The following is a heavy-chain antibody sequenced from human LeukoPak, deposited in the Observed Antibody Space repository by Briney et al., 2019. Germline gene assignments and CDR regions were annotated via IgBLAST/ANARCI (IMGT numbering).Heavy chain of an antibody. CDR3: ARHLRGYSYGPFDS. Sequence: SETLSPTCSVSDGSISSYYWSWIRQPPGKGLEWLGYIYYSGSTNYNPSLKSRVTISLDTSKNQFSLQLSSVTAADTAVYYCARHLRGYSYGPFDSWGQGTLVTVSS. J-gene: IGHJ4*02. CDR2: IYYSGST. V-gene: IGHV4-59*08. CDR1: DGSISSYY. D-gene: IGHD5-18*01.